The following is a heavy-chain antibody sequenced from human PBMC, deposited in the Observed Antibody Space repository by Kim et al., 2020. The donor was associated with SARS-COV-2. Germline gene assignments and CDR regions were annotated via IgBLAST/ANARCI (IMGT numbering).Heavy chain of an antibody. V-gene: IGHV6-1*01. D-gene: IGHD3-3*01. J-gene: IGHJ5*02. CDR3: ARSAGTWFDP. Sequence: NDYAVSVKSRITINPDTSKSQFSLQLNSVTPEDTAVYYCARSAGTWFDPWGQGTLVTVSS. CDR2: N.